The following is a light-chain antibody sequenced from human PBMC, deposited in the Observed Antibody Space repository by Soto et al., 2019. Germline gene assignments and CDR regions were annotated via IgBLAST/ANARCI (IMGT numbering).Light chain of an antibody. V-gene: IGKV3-20*01. Sequence: EIVLTQSPGTLSLSPWERATLSCRASQSVGSTYSAWYQQKPGQAPRLLIYGASSRAAGIPDRFSGSGSGTDFTLTISRLEPEDFAVYYCQQYDSSLWTFGQGTKVDIK. CDR3: QQYDSSLWT. CDR1: QSVGSTY. J-gene: IGKJ1*01. CDR2: GAS.